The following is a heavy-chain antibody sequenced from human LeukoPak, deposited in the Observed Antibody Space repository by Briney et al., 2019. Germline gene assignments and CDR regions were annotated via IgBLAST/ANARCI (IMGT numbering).Heavy chain of an antibody. CDR1: GFTFSSYE. CDR2: ISSSGSTI. Sequence: GGSLRLSCAASGFTFSSYEMNWVRQAPGKGLEWVSYISSSGSTIYYADSVKGRFTISRDNAKNSLYLQMNSLRAEDTAVYYCARGILTGYYHDYWGQGTLVTVSS. V-gene: IGHV3-48*03. CDR3: ARGILTGYYHDY. D-gene: IGHD3-9*01. J-gene: IGHJ4*02.